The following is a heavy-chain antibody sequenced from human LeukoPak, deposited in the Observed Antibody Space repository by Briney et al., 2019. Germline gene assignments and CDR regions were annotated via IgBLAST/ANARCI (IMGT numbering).Heavy chain of an antibody. CDR2: MNANSGDP. D-gene: IGHD4-11*01. V-gene: IGHV1-2*02. CDR3: ATFIFITPTTGDAFNI. Sequence: ASVKVSCKASGYTFTDYYIYWLRQAPGQGLEWMAWMNANSGDPIYAQKFQGRVTLTRDTSIGTAYMELSSLRSDDTAVYYCATFIFITPTTGDAFNIWGQGTMVSVSS. J-gene: IGHJ3*02. CDR1: GYTFTDYY.